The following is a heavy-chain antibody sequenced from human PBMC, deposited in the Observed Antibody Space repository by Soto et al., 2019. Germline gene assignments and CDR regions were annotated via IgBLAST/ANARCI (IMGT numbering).Heavy chain of an antibody. Sequence: GGSLRLSCAASGFPFYNYGINWVRQAPGKGLEWVASISFDGTTKLYADSVKGRFTISRDNSKNTLFLQMDGLRVEDSGLYFCANDSTYYYNTLPRAYSASRGQGTPVTVSS. CDR3: ANDSTYYYNTLPRAYSAS. V-gene: IGHV3-30*18. J-gene: IGHJ4*02. D-gene: IGHD3-22*01. CDR2: ISFDGTTK. CDR1: GFPFYNYG.